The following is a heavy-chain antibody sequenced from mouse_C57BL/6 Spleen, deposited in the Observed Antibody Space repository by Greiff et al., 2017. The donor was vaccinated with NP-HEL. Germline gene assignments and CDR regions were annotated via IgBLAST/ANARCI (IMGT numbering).Heavy chain of an antibody. CDR2: FDPETGGT. CDR1: GYTFTDYE. CDR3: TRDGIPDGSSFDY. Sequence: VQLQQSGAELVRPGASVTLSCKASGYTFTDYEMHWVKQTPVHGLEWIGAFDPETGGTAYNQKFKGKAILTADKSSSTAYMELRSLTSEDSAVYYCTRDGIPDGSSFDYWGQGTTLTVSS. V-gene: IGHV1-15*01. J-gene: IGHJ2*01. D-gene: IGHD1-1*01.